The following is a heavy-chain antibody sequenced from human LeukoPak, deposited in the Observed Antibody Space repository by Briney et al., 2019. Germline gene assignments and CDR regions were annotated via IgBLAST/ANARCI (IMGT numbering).Heavy chain of an antibody. J-gene: IGHJ4*02. CDR1: GFTFSSYW. V-gene: IGHV3-7*01. CDR3: ARDRSNGYYYYDY. Sequence: GGSLRLSCAASGFTFSSYWMSWVRQAPGKGLEWVANIKQDGSEKYYVDSLKGRFTISRDNAKNSLYLQMNSLRAEDTAVYYCARDRSNGYYYYDYWGQVVLVTVSS. D-gene: IGHD2-8*01. CDR2: IKQDGSEK.